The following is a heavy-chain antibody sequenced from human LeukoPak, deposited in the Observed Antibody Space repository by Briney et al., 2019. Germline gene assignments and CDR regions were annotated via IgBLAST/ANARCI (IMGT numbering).Heavy chain of an antibody. CDR2: IIPIFGTA. V-gene: IGHV1-69*05. Sequence: GASVKVSCKASGGTFSSYAISWVRQAPGQVLEWMGRIIPIFGTANYAQKFQGRVTITTDESTSTAYMELSSLRSEDTAVYYCARDGPYYYDSSGYPPDYWGQGTLVTVSS. J-gene: IGHJ4*02. D-gene: IGHD3-22*01. CDR3: ARDGPYYYDSSGYPPDY. CDR1: GGTFSSYA.